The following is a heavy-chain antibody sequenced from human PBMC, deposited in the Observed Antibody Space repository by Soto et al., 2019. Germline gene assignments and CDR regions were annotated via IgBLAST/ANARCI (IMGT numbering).Heavy chain of an antibody. J-gene: IGHJ4*02. D-gene: IGHD3-10*01. V-gene: IGHV4-31*03. CDR1: GGSISSGGDY. CDR2: IYYSGNT. CDR3: ARRPIREHFSDRSNYNYFDY. Sequence: PSETLSLTCTVSGGSISSGGDYWSWIRQHPGKGLEWIGYIYYSGNTYYNPSLKSRVTISVDTSKNQFSLNVSSVTAADTAVYYCARRPIREHFSDRSNYNYFDYWGQGTLVTVPQ.